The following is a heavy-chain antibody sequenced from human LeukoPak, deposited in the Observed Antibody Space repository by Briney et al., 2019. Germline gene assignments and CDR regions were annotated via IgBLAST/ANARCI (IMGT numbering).Heavy chain of an antibody. CDR3: AKIGGVLTIFGGYFDY. CDR2: IRYDGSNK. J-gene: IGHJ4*02. V-gene: IGHV3-30*02. CDR1: GFTFSSYG. Sequence: GGSLRLSCAASGFTFSSYGMHWVRQAPGKGLEWVAFIRYDGSNKYYADSVKGRFTISRDNSKNTLYLQMNSLRAEDTAVYYCAKIGGVLTIFGGYFDYWGQGTLVTVSS. D-gene: IGHD3-3*01.